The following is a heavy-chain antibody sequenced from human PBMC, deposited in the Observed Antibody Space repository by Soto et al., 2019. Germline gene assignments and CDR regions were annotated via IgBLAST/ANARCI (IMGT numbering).Heavy chain of an antibody. Sequence: ASVKVSCKASGYTFTGYYMHWVRQAPGQGLEWMGIINPSGGSTSYAQKFQGRVTMTRDTSTSTVYMELSSLRSEDTAVYYCASTLAAGTITVYYYYGMDVWGQGTTVTVSS. J-gene: IGHJ6*02. CDR1: GYTFTGYY. CDR2: INPSGGST. V-gene: IGHV1-46*01. D-gene: IGHD6-13*01. CDR3: ASTLAAGTITVYYYYGMDV.